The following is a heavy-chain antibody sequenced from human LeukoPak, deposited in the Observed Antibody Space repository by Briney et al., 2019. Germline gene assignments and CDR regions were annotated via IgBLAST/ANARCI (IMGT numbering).Heavy chain of an antibody. J-gene: IGHJ6*02. Sequence: NPSQTLCLTCAVPGGPISIGGYSWSWIRQPRGKGLEWIGYIYHSGSTYYNPSLKSRVTISVDRSKIQFSLKLSSVSAADTTVYYCARAPSPYTVTTGYYYYGMDVWGQGTTVTVSS. D-gene: IGHD4-17*01. V-gene: IGHV4-30-2*01. CDR3: ARAPSPYTVTTGYYYYGMDV. CDR2: IYHSGST. CDR1: GGPISIGGYS.